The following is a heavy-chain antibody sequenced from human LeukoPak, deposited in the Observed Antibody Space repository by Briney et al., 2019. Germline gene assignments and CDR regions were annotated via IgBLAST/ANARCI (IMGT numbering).Heavy chain of an antibody. CDR3: AHTIYSNYYDSSGYADY. D-gene: IGHD3-22*01. J-gene: IGHJ4*02. Sequence: ESGPTLVKPTQTPTLTCTFSGFSLSTTGVGVGWIRQPPGKALEWLALIYWDDDKRYSPSLKSRLTITKDTSKNQVVLTMTNVGPVDTATYYCAHTIYSNYYDSSGYADYWGQGTLVTVSS. V-gene: IGHV2-5*02. CDR2: IYWDDDK. CDR1: GFSLSTTGVG.